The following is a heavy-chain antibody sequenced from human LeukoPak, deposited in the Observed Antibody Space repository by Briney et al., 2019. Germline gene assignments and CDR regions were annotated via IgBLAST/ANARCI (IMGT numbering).Heavy chain of an antibody. CDR2: IFYSGST. D-gene: IGHD6-19*01. Sequence: PSETLSLTCTVSGGSISSSSFYWGWIRQPPGKGLEWIGTIFYSGSTYYNPSLRSRVTMSVDTPKNQFSLRLSSVTAADTAVYYCARQGYISGQGFRNNWFDPWGQGSLVTVSS. CDR3: ARQGYISGQGFRNNWFDP. CDR1: GGSISSSSFY. J-gene: IGHJ5*02. V-gene: IGHV4-39*01.